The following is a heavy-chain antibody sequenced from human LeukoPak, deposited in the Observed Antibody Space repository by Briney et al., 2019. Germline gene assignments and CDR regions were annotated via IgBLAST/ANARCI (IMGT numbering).Heavy chain of an antibody. CDR3: ARGFGELFV. CDR2: IKNDGSST. Sequence: GGSLRLSCAASGFTFSTYWMHWVRQAPGKGLVWVSRIKNDGSSTSYVDSVKGRFTISRDNAKNTLYLQMNSLRAEDTAVYYCARGFGELFVWGQGTLVTVSS. J-gene: IGHJ4*02. CDR1: GFTFSTYW. V-gene: IGHV3-74*01. D-gene: IGHD3-10*01.